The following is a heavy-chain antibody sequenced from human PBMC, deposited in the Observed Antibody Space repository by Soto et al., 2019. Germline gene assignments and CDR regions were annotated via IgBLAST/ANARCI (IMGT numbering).Heavy chain of an antibody. CDR2: IKADGSEQ. Sequence: EVQLVESGGGLVHPGGSLRLSCGVSGFTFSSYWMNWVRQAPGKGLEWVAIIKADGSEQYYVDSVKGRLTISRDNAKNSLYLQMNSLRVEDTAVYYCARDGDGDQPPDYGGQGTLVTVSS. J-gene: IGHJ4*02. V-gene: IGHV3-7*04. CDR1: GFTFSSYW. D-gene: IGHD7-27*01. CDR3: ARDGDGDQPPDY.